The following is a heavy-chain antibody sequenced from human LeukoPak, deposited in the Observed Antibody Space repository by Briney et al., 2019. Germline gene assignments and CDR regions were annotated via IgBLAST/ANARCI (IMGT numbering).Heavy chain of an antibody. CDR1: GFIFSNSW. CDR2: IKPDGSEK. J-gene: IGHJ4*02. CDR3: ARGANWAFEY. V-gene: IGHV3-7*04. Sequence: GGFLRLSCAASGFIFSNSWMNWVRQAPGKGLEWVAKIKPDGSEKYYVDSVKGRFTVSRDNAKNSLYLQMNSLRADDTAVYFCARGANWAFEYWGQGTLVTVSS. D-gene: IGHD7-27*01.